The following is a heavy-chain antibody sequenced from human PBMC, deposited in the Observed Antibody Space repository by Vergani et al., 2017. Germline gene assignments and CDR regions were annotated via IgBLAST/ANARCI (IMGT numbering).Heavy chain of an antibody. J-gene: IGHJ4*02. V-gene: IGHV2-70*04. CDR1: GFSVNSHPMR. D-gene: IGHD2-15*01. CDR3: AHRSPCSGGSCYPGIFDY. Sequence: QVTLKESGPALVKPTQTLTLTCTLSGFSVNSHPMRVIWIRQPPGKALEWLARIDWDDDKFYDRSLKTRLTISKDTSKNQVVLRMTNMDPVDTATYYCAHRSPCSGGSCYPGIFDYWGQGTLVTVSS. CDR2: IDWDDDK.